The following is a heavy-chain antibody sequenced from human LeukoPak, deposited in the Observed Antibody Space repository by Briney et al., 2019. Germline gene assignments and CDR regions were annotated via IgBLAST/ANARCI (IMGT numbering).Heavy chain of an antibody. CDR2: INPNSGGT. D-gene: IGHD6-13*01. CDR3: ARDGIAAAGAGVDY. J-gene: IGHJ4*02. CDR1: GGTFTGYY. Sequence: ASVKVSCKASGGTFTGYYMHWVRQAPGQGLEWMGWINPNSGGTNYAQKFQGRVTMTRDTSISTAYMELSRLRSDDTAVYYCARDGIAAAGAGVDYWGQGTLVTVSS. V-gene: IGHV1-2*02.